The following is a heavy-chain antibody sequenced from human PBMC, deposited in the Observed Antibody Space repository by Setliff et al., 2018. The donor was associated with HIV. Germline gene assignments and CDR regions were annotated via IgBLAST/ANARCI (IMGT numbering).Heavy chain of an antibody. Sequence: SETLSLTCAVYGGSFNDYYWTWIRQPPGKGLEWIGEIDHSGSTRYHASLKSRVTISIDTSKNQISLKLSSVTAADTAVYYCARSLNYYGSGSYLPLGYWGQGTLVTVSS. CDR1: GGSFNDYY. V-gene: IGHV4-34*01. D-gene: IGHD3-10*01. J-gene: IGHJ4*02. CDR2: IDHSGST. CDR3: ARSLNYYGSGSYLPLGY.